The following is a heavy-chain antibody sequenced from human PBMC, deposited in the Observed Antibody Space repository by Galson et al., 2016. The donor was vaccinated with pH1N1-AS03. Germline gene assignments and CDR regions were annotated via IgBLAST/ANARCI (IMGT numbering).Heavy chain of an antibody. D-gene: IGHD3-10*01. CDR3: ARDLRSDFGNSFVAGVQFGGY. CDR1: GYSFTTFG. V-gene: IGHV1-18*01. J-gene: IGHJ4*02. Sequence: SVKVSCKASGYSFTTFGINWVRQAPGQGLEWLGWISAYSGNTDYAQSLQGRVSMTTDPSTSTAYMELTSLTSDDTALYYCARDLRSDFGNSFVAGVQFGGYWGQGTLVTVSS. CDR2: ISAYSGNT.